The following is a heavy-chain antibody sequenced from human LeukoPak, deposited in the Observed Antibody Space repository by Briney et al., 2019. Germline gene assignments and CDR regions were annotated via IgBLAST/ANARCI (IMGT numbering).Heavy chain of an antibody. CDR1: GFTFSSYN. D-gene: IGHD3-3*01. Sequence: GGSLRLSCAASGFTFSSYNMNWVRQAPGKGLEWVSYISDSSTTIYYADSVKGQFTISRDNAKNSPYLQMNSLRAEDTAVYYCARDRGGAYDFWSGYYTGYFDYWGQGTLVPVSS. CDR2: ISDSSTTI. V-gene: IGHV3-48*01. CDR3: ARDRGGAYDFWSGYYTGYFDY. J-gene: IGHJ4*02.